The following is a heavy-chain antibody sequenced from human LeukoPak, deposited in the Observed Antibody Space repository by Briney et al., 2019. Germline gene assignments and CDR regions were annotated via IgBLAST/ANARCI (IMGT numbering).Heavy chain of an antibody. Sequence: PGGSLRLSCAAAGFTFSTYWMHWVRQVPGKGLVWVSRNNSDGRTTGYADSVKGRFTISRDNAKNTLCLQMNSLRVEDTAVYYCGSPRTFSGRNVLDMWGQGTMVTVSS. J-gene: IGHJ3*02. CDR3: GSPRTFSGRNVLDM. V-gene: IGHV3-74*01. CDR1: GFTFSTYW. CDR2: NNSDGRTT. D-gene: IGHD3-10*02.